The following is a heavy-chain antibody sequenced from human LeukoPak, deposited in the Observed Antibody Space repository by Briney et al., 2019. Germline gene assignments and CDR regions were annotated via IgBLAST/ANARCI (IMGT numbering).Heavy chain of an antibody. V-gene: IGHV4-39*01. CDR1: GVSTTNGIYY. CDR3: ARHAEYNSGWHFYLDH. D-gene: IGHD6-19*01. CDR2: VHNVGST. Sequence: SETLSLTCTVSGVSTTNGIYYWAWIRQSPGKGLEWIGSVHNVGSTYYNLSLRSRVTMSKDTSKNQLSLRLNSVTAADTAVYYCARHAEYNSGWHFYLDHWGQGILVTVSS. J-gene: IGHJ4*02.